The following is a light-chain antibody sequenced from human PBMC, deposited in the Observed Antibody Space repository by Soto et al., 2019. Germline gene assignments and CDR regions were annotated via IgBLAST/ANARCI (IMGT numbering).Light chain of an antibody. CDR2: GAS. J-gene: IGKJ1*01. CDR1: QSVDTN. CDR3: QQSYISPPT. Sequence: EIVMTQSPATLSVSPGEGVTLSCRASQSVDTNLAWYQQKPGQAPRLLIYGASTRATGIPARFSGSGSGTDFTLTISSLQPEDFAFFYCQQSYISPPTFGQGTKVDIK. V-gene: IGKV3-15*01.